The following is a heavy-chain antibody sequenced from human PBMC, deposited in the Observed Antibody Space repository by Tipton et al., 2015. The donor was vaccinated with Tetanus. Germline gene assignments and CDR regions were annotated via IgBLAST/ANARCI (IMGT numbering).Heavy chain of an antibody. CDR2: ISSSSRYI. CDR1: GFTLSRYT. Sequence: SLRLSCAASGFTLSRYTLNWVRQAPGKGLEWVSSISSSSRYIYYADSVKGRFTISRDNSENTLYLQMNSLRAEDTAIYYCAKVDMGSAPTRGYFDFWGQGTLVTVSS. D-gene: IGHD2-15*01. V-gene: IGHV3-21*04. J-gene: IGHJ4*02. CDR3: AKVDMGSAPTRGYFDF.